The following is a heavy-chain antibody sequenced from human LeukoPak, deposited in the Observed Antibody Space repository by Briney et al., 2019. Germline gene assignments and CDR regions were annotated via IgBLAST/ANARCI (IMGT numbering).Heavy chain of an antibody. CDR2: ISSSSSYI. Sequence: GGSLRLSCAASGFTFSSYSMNWVRQAPGKGLEWVSSISSSSSYIYYADSVKGRFTISRDNAKNSLYLQMNSLRAEDTAVYYCARGASVGSYLNWFDPWGQGTLVTVSS. J-gene: IGHJ5*02. CDR1: GFTFSSYS. D-gene: IGHD1-26*01. CDR3: ARGASVGSYLNWFDP. V-gene: IGHV3-21*01.